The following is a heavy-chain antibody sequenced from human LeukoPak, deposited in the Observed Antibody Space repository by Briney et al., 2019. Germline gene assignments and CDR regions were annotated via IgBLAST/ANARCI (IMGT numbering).Heavy chain of an antibody. CDR2: IIPILGIA. J-gene: IGHJ3*02. Sequence: SVKLSCKASGGTFSSYTISWVRHAPGQGLEWMGRIIPILGIANYAQKFRGRVTITADKSTSTAYMELSSLRSEDTAVYYCAGVVEDGYNNRNYAVDIWGEGTMVTVSS. V-gene: IGHV1-69*02. D-gene: IGHD5-24*01. CDR3: AGVVEDGYNNRNYAVDI. CDR1: GGTFSSYT.